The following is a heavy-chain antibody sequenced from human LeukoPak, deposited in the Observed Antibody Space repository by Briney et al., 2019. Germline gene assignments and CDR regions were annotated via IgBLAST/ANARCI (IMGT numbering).Heavy chain of an antibody. D-gene: IGHD2-2*01. CDR2: IYYSGST. Sequence: PSETLSLTCAVSGGSISSGSYSWSWIRQPPGKGLEWIGSIYYSGSTYYNPSLKSRVTISVDTSKNQFSLKLSSVTAADTAAYYCARVVSTSLSYYYYMDVWGKGTTVTVSS. J-gene: IGHJ6*03. CDR3: ARVVSTSLSYYYYMDV. CDR1: GGSISSGSYS. V-gene: IGHV4-39*07.